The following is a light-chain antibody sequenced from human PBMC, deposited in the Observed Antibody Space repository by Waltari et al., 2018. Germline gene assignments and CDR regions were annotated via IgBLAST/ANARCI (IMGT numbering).Light chain of an antibody. J-gene: IGKJ5*01. CDR1: QSLLYSSDNRNY. V-gene: IGKV4-1*01. Sequence: DIVMTQSPDSLAVSLGERATINCKSSQSLLYSSDNRNYLAWYQQQPGQPPKLLIYWASTRESGVPDRFSGSGFGTDFTLTISSLQAEDVAVYYCQHYYSTPITFGQGTRLEIK. CDR3: QHYYSTPIT. CDR2: WAS.